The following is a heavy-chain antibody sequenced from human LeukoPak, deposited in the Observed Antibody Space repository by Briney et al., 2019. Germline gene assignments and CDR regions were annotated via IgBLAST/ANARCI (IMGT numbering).Heavy chain of an antibody. V-gene: IGHV3-30*02. J-gene: IGHJ5*02. CDR3: AKATNYGCDP. CDR2: IWYDGSNK. Sequence: GGSLRLSCAASGLTFSNYYMTWVRQAPGKGLEWVAFIWYDGSNKYYPDSVRGRFTISRDNSKNTLYLQMNTLRAEDTAVYYCAKATNYGCDPWGQGTLVTVSS. D-gene: IGHD3-10*01. CDR1: GLTFSNYY.